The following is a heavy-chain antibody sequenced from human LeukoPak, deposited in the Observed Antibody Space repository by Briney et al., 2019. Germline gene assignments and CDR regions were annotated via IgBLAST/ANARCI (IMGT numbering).Heavy chain of an antibody. Sequence: ESSETLSLTCAVSGYSISSGYYWGWIRQPPGKGLEWIGSIYHSGSTYYNPSLKSRVTISVDTSKNQFFLKLSSVTAADTAVYYCASTVDTAMVLARFDYWGQGTLVTVSS. CDR1: GYSISSGYY. D-gene: IGHD5-18*01. CDR2: IYHSGST. V-gene: IGHV4-38-2*01. J-gene: IGHJ4*02. CDR3: ASTVDTAMVLARFDY.